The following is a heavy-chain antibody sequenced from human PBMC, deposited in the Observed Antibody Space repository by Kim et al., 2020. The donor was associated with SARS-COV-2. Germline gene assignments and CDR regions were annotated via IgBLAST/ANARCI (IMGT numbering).Heavy chain of an antibody. J-gene: IGHJ4*02. CDR3: AGSDPNRLYSSSWYPFAY. D-gene: IGHD6-13*01. V-gene: IGHV4-30-2*04. Sequence: KSRVTISVDTSKNQFSLKLSSVTAADTAVYYCAGSDPNRLYSSSWYPFAYWGQGTLVTVSS.